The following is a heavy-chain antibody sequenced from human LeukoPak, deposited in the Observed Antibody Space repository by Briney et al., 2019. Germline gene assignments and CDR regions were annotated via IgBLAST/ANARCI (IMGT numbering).Heavy chain of an antibody. Sequence: ASVKVSCKASGYTFTGYYTHWVRQAPGQGLEWMGWINPNSGGTNYAQKFQGRVTMTRDTSISTAYMELRRLRSDDTAVYYCARAHCGSCYPSAFDYWGQGTLVTVSS. D-gene: IGHD2-15*01. J-gene: IGHJ4*02. CDR1: GYTFTGYY. CDR2: INPNSGGT. V-gene: IGHV1-2*02. CDR3: ARAHCGSCYPSAFDY.